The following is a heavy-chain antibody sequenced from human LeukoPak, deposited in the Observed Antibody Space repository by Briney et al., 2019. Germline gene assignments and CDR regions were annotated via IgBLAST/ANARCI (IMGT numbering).Heavy chain of an antibody. V-gene: IGHV1-24*01. J-gene: IGHJ5*02. CDR2: FDPEDGET. Sequence: ASVKVSCKVSGYTLTELSMHWVRQAPGKGLEWMGGFDPEDGETIYAQKFQGRVTMTEDTSTDTAYMELSSLRSEDTAVYYCARVVGYCTNGVCYTSWFDPWGQGTLVTVSS. D-gene: IGHD2-8*01. CDR3: ARVVGYCTNGVCYTSWFDP. CDR1: GYTLTELS.